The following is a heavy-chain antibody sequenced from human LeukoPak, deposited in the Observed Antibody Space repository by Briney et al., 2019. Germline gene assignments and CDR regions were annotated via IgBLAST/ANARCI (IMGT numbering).Heavy chain of an antibody. V-gene: IGHV1-2*02. CDR1: GYTFTDYY. Sequence: GASVKVSCKASGYTFTDYYMHWVRQAPGQGLEWMGWINPNSGGTNYAQKFQGRVTITRDTSISTAYMELSRLRSDDTAVYYCAREGYYYDRSGYYLCWGQGTLVTVSS. CDR2: INPNSGGT. J-gene: IGHJ4*02. D-gene: IGHD3-22*01. CDR3: AREGYYYDRSGYYLC.